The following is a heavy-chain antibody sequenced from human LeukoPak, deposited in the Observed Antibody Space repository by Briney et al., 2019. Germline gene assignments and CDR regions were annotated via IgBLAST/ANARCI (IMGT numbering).Heavy chain of an antibody. CDR1: GGSISTYY. D-gene: IGHD6-13*01. J-gene: IGHJ5*02. V-gene: IGHV4-4*07. CDR2: VYPSGRT. CDR3: ASGGRISAANWFDP. Sequence: SETLSLTCTVSGGSISTYYWSWIRQPAGKGLEWIGRVYPSGRTSYNPSLKNRVTMSVDTSKKQFSLKLRSVTAADTAVYYCASGGRISAANWFDPWGQGTLVTVSS.